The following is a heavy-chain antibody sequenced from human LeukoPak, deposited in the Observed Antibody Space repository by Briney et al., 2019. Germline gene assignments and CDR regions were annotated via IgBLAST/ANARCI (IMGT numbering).Heavy chain of an antibody. V-gene: IGHV6-1*01. CDR3: ARGGLRYCSGGSCYIGYFDY. J-gene: IGHJ4*02. CDR2: TYYRSKWYN. Sequence: SQTLSLTCAISGDSVSSNSAAWNWIRQSPSRGLEWLGRTYYRSKWYNDYAVSVKSRITINPDTSKNQFSLQLNSVTPKDTAVYYCARGGLRYCSGGSCYIGYFDYWGQGTLVTVSS. CDR1: GDSVSSNSAA. D-gene: IGHD2-15*01.